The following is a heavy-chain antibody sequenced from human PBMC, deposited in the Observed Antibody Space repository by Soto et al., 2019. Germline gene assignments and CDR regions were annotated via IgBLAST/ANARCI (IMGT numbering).Heavy chain of an antibody. CDR2: ISWNGNFT. CDR1: GYSFEDYS. CDR3: VGGSGFD. J-gene: IGHJ4*02. V-gene: IGHV3-9*01. Sequence: EVQLVESGGDMVQPGRSLKLSCVGSGYSFEDYSMHWVRQAPGKGLEWVSGISWNGNFTGYADSVKGRFTISRDNATNSLFLQMRSLSLEDTAFYYCVGGSGFDWGQGTLVTVSS. D-gene: IGHD2-15*01.